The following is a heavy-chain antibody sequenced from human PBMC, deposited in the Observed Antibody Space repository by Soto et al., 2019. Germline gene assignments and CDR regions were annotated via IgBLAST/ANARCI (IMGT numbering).Heavy chain of an antibody. D-gene: IGHD2-21*02. Sequence: QVQLVQSGAEVKKPGASVKVSCKASGDTFTDYYIHWVRQAPGQGLEWMGTVNPSGGHTTYSQHFLGRMTMTRDTSTSTLYIELTSLTSEDTAVYYCARGGHVVVVTAALDCWGQGTLVNVSS. V-gene: IGHV1-46*01. CDR1: GDTFTDYY. J-gene: IGHJ4*02. CDR3: ARGGHVVVVTAALDC. CDR2: VNPSGGHT.